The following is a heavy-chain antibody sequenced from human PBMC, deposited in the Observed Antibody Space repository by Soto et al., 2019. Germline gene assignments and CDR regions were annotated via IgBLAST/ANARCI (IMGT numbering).Heavy chain of an antibody. CDR3: AKSSQYYDFWSGPRRGYYFDY. Sequence: QVQLVESWGGVVQPGRSLRLSCAASGFTFSSYGMHWVRQAPGKGLEWAAVISYDGTNKYYADSVKGRFTISRDNSKNTLYLQMNSLRAEDTAVYYCAKSSQYYDFWSGPRRGYYFDYWGQGTLVTVSS. V-gene: IGHV3-30*18. CDR2: ISYDGTNK. CDR1: GFTFSSYG. J-gene: IGHJ4*02. D-gene: IGHD3-3*01.